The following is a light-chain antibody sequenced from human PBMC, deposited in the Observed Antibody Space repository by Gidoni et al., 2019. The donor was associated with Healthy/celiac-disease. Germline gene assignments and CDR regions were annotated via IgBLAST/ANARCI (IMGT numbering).Light chain of an antibody. CDR2: GAS. CDR3: QQYNNWPPLIT. Sequence: EIVMTQSPATLSVSPGERATLSCRASQSVNSNLAWYQQKPGQAPRLLIYGASTRATGIPAMFSGSGSGTEFTLTISSLQSEDFAVYYCQQYNNWPPLITFGPGTKVDIK. V-gene: IGKV3-15*01. J-gene: IGKJ3*01. CDR1: QSVNSN.